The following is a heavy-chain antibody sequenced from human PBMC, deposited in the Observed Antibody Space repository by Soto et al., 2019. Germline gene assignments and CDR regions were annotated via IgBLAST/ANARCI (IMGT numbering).Heavy chain of an antibody. V-gene: IGHV4-59*01. CDR1: GGSISSYY. J-gene: IGHJ5*02. D-gene: IGHD3-16*01. CDR2: IYYSGST. CDR3: GRDGGPPRRDNGSAP. Sequence: QVQLQESGPGLVKPSETLSLTCTVSGGSISSYYWSWIRQPPGKGLEWIGYIYYSGSTNYNPSLKVGATIPENTPKNCSPRKRGSGPGANRAVFWGGRDGGPPRRDNGSAPWGKGTLATVPS.